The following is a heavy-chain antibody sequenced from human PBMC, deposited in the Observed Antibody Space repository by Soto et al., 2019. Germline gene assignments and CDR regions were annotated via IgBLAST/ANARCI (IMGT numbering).Heavy chain of an antibody. Sequence: ASVKVSCKASGYTFTDYYIHWVRQAPGQGLEWMGWINPNSGGSNYPQKFQGRITMTRDTSISKAYMELSRLRSDDTAVYYCARVYGKTIAARPVWFDPWGQGTLVTVSS. CDR2: INPNSGGS. V-gene: IGHV1-2*02. D-gene: IGHD6-6*01. J-gene: IGHJ5*02. CDR3: ARVYGKTIAARPVWFDP. CDR1: GYTFTDYY.